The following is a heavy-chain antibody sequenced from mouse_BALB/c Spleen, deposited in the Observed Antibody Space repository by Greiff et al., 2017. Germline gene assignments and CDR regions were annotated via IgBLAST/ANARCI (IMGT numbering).Heavy chain of an antibody. CDR2: IWAGGST. CDR3: ARHSITTVVAHFDY. D-gene: IGHD1-1*01. V-gene: IGHV2-9*02. CDR1: GFSLTSYG. Sequence: VQVVESGPGLVAPSQSLSITCTVSGFSLTSYGVHWVRQPPGKGLEWLGVIWAGGSTNYNSALMSRLSISKDNSKSQVFLKMNSLQTDDTAMYYCARHSITTVVAHFDYWGQGTTLTVSS. J-gene: IGHJ2*01.